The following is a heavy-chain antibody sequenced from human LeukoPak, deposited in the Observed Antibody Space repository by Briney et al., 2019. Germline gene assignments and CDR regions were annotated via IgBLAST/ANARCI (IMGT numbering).Heavy chain of an antibody. Sequence: ASVKVSCKVSGYTLTELSMHWVRQAPGKGLEWMGGFDPEANKVIYAQKFQGRVTMTEDTSTETAYMEVRSLGSEDTAVYYCARDLAQFWSGYLDAFDIWGQGTTVTVSS. J-gene: IGHJ3*02. CDR1: GYTLTELS. CDR2: FDPEANKV. D-gene: IGHD3-3*01. V-gene: IGHV1-24*01. CDR3: ARDLAQFWSGYLDAFDI.